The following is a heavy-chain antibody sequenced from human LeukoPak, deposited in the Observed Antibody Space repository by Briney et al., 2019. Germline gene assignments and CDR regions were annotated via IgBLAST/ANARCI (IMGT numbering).Heavy chain of an antibody. CDR3: ARHPGPLYYFDY. J-gene: IGHJ4*02. V-gene: IGHV4-34*01. CDR2: INHSGST. Sequence: TSSETLSLTCAVYGGSFSGYYWSWIRQPPGKGLEWIGEINHSGSTNYNPSLKSRVTISVDTSKNQFSLKLSSVTAADTAVYYCARHPGPLYYFDYWGQGTLVTVSS. CDR1: GGSFSGYY.